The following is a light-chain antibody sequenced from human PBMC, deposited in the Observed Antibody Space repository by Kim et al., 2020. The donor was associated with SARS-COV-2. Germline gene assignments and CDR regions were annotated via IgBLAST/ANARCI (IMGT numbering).Light chain of an antibody. V-gene: IGKV6-21*01. CDR3: HQTANLPLT. CDR1: HSIGSK. Sequence: ATPKEKVNITCRASHSIGSKLQWYQQKPGQSPKLLITFASQSFSGVPSRFSGSGTGTDFTLTISSLEAEDAAVYYCHQTANLPLTFGGGTKLEI. J-gene: IGKJ4*01. CDR2: FAS.